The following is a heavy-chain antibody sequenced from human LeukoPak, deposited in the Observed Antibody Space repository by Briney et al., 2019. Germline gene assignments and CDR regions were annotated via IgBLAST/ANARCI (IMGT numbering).Heavy chain of an antibody. J-gene: IGHJ4*02. CDR2: IGPPRDP. CDR3: ARGGWFGELLRPFDY. Sequence: XHXVXXATGKGLEWVSXIGPPRDPYYPGSVHGRFTISRENAKNSLYLQMNSLKAGDTAVYYCARGGWFGELLRPFDYWGQGSLVTVSS. D-gene: IGHD3-10*01. V-gene: IGHV3-13*05.